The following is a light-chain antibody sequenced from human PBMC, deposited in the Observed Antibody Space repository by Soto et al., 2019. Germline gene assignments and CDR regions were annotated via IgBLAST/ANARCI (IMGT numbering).Light chain of an antibody. Sequence: QSALTQPPSASGSPGQSVTISCTGTSSDVGGYNYVSWYQRHPGKAPKLMIFEVTKRPSGVPDRFSGSKSGNTASLTVSGLQAEDESGYYCSSYAGSNNYVFGAGTKVTVL. CDR3: SSYAGSNNYV. CDR1: SSDVGGYNY. J-gene: IGLJ1*01. V-gene: IGLV2-8*01. CDR2: EVT.